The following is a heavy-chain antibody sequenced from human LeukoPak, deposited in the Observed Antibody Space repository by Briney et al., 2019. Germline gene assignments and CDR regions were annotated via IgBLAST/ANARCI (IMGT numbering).Heavy chain of an antibody. Sequence: PSETLSLTCTVSGYFISSGYYWGWIRQPPGKGLEWIGSIYHSGSTYYNPSLKSRVTISVDTSKNQFSLKLSSVTAADTAVYYCARGGSWGLDYWGQGTLVTVSS. V-gene: IGHV4-38-2*02. J-gene: IGHJ4*02. CDR2: IYHSGST. D-gene: IGHD1-26*01. CDR3: ARGGSWGLDY. CDR1: GYFISSGYY.